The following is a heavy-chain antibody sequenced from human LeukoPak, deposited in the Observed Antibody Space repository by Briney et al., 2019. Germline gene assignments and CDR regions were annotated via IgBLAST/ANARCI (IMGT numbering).Heavy chain of an antibody. Sequence: PGGSLRLSCAASGFTFSDYYMNWIRQAPGKGLEWVSYISSSGSTIYYADSVKGRFTISRDNAKNSLYLQMNSLRAEDTAVYYCARVAHGTSYYYYYMDVWGKGTTVTVSS. CDR2: ISSSGSTI. J-gene: IGHJ6*03. V-gene: IGHV3-11*04. CDR3: ARVAHGTSYYYYYMDV. D-gene: IGHD3/OR15-3a*01. CDR1: GFTFSDYY.